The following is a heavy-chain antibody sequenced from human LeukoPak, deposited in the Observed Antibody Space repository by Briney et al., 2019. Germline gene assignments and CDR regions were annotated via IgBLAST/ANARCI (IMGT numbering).Heavy chain of an antibody. CDR2: IKRDGSER. D-gene: IGHD5-12*01. CDR1: EFAFTNYW. Sequence: GGSLRLSCAASEFAFTNYWMSWVRQAPGKGLEWVANIKRDGSERYYLDSVKGRFTISRDNAKSSLYLQMNSLRAEDTAVYYCARVGNGYSGYALDYWGQGTPVTVSS. V-gene: IGHV3-7*04. J-gene: IGHJ4*02. CDR3: ARVGNGYSGYALDY.